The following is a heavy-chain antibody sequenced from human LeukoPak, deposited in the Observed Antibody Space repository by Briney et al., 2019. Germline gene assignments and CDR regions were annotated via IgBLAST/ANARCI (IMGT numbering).Heavy chain of an antibody. CDR3: ARVTEYSSSRGYYYYYMDV. D-gene: IGHD6-6*01. CDR1: GGSIVSHY. J-gene: IGHJ6*03. V-gene: IGHV4-4*07. Sequence: PSETLSLTCTVSGGSIVSHYWNWIRQPAGRGLEWIGRFYASGTTNTSPSLKSRVTMSVDTSKNQFSLKLSSVTAADTAVYYCARVTEYSSSRGYYYYYMDVWGKGTTVTVSS. CDR2: FYASGTT.